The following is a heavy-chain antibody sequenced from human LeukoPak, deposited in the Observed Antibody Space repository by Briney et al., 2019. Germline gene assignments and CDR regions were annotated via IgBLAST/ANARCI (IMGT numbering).Heavy chain of an antibody. CDR2: INPSGGST. D-gene: IGHD5-18*01. CDR1: GYTFTSYY. V-gene: IGHV1-46*01. CDR3: ARDLTNVDTAMVTRGFDY. J-gene: IGHJ4*02. Sequence: ASVKVSCKASGYTFTSYYMHWVRQAPGQGLEWMGIINPSGGSTSYAQKFQGRVTMTRDTSTSTVYMELSSLRSEDTAVYYCARDLTNVDTAMVTRGFDYWGQGTLVTVSS.